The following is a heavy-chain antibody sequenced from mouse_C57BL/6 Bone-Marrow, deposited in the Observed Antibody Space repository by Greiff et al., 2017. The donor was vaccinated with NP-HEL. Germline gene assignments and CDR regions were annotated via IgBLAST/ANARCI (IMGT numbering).Heavy chain of an antibody. CDR2: IYPRSGNT. CDR3: ASYYDSSYDY. CDR1: GYTFTSYG. D-gene: IGHD1-1*01. J-gene: IGHJ2*01. Sequence: QVQLQQSGAELARPGASVKLSCKASGYTFTSYGISWVKQRTGQGLEWIGEIYPRSGNTYYNEKFKGKVSLTADKSSSTAYMKLRSLTSEDSAVYFCASYYDSSYDYWGQGTTLTVSS. V-gene: IGHV1-81*01.